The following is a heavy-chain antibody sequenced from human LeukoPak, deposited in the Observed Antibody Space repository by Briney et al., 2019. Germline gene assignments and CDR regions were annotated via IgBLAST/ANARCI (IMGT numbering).Heavy chain of an antibody. D-gene: IGHD2-2*01. V-gene: IGHV6-1*01. CDR3: ARDLRSSIKRYWFDP. CDR2: TYYRSKWYN. Sequence: SQTLSLTCAISGDSVSTNSAAWNWIRLSPSRRLECLGRTYYRSKWYNDYAVSVKSRITINPDTSKNQFSLQLNSVTPEDTAVYYCARDLRSSIKRYWFDPWGQGTLVTVSS. CDR1: GDSVSTNSAA. J-gene: IGHJ5*02.